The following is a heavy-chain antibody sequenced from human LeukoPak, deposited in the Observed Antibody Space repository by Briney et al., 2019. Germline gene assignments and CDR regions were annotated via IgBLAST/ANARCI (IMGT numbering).Heavy chain of an antibody. Sequence: ASVKVSCKASGYTFTSYAMHWVRQAPGQRLEWVGWINAGNGNTKYSQKFQGRVTITRDRSASTAYMELSSLRSEDTAVYYCARARDSGYETRHGVFDIWGQGTMVTVSS. CDR1: GYTFTSYA. CDR2: INAGNGNT. D-gene: IGHD5-12*01. V-gene: IGHV1-3*01. J-gene: IGHJ3*02. CDR3: ARARDSGYETRHGVFDI.